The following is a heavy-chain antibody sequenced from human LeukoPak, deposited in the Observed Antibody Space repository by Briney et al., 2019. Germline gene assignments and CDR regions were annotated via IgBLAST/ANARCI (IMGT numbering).Heavy chain of an antibody. CDR2: INWNGGST. J-gene: IGHJ4*02. V-gene: IGHV3-20*04. CDR3: ASGSGSGYYYFVY. D-gene: IGHD3-22*01. CDR1: GFTFDDYG. Sequence: GGSLRLSCAASGFTFDDYGMSWVRQAPGKGLEWVSGINWNGGSTGYADSVKGRFTISRDKAKNSLYLQMNSLRAEDTALYYCASGSGSGYYYFVYWGQGTLVTVSS.